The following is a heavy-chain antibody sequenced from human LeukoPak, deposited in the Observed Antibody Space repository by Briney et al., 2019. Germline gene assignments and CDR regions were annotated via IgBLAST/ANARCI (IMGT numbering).Heavy chain of an antibody. CDR3: ARANGGCDY. Sequence: SETLSVTCTVSGGTINSYYWSWIRQPPGKGLEWIGYIYYSGSTNYNPSLKSRVTISVDTSKNQFSLKLSSVTAADTAVYYCARANGGCDYWGQGTLVTVSS. D-gene: IGHD3-16*01. CDR2: IYYSGST. J-gene: IGHJ4*02. CDR1: GGTINSYY. V-gene: IGHV4-59*01.